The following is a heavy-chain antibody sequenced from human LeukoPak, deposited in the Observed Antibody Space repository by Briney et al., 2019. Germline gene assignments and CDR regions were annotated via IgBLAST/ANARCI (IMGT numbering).Heavy chain of an antibody. CDR1: GFTFSSYW. CDR3: ASARSSVAGHGNGY. J-gene: IGHJ4*02. CDR2: INSDGSSK. V-gene: IGHV3-74*01. D-gene: IGHD6-19*01. Sequence: PGGSLRLSCAASGFTFSSYWMHWVRQAPGKGLVWVSRINSDGSSKSYADSVKGRFTISRDNAKNTLYLQMNSLRAEDTAVYYCASARSSVAGHGNGYWGQGTLVTVSS.